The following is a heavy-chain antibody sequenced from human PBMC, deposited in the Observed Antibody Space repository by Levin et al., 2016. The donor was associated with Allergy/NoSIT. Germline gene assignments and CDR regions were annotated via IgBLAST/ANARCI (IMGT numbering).Heavy chain of an antibody. CDR2: IYYSGST. Sequence: RQAPGKGLEWIGYIYYSGSTYYNPSLKSRVTISVDTSKNQFSLKLSSVTAADTAVYYCARAPQRGYFDWSPFDYWGQGTLVTVSS. D-gene: IGHD3-9*01. J-gene: IGHJ4*02. CDR3: ARAPQRGYFDWSPFDY. V-gene: IGHV4-31*02.